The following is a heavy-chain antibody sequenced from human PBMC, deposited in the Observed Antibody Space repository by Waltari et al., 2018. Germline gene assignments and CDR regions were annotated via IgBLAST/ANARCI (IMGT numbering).Heavy chain of an antibody. J-gene: IGHJ6*02. CDR1: GYTFASYW. CDR2: IYPGDAGT. Sequence: EVQLVQSGAEVKKPGESLKISCQGTGYTFASYWIGWVRQMPGKGLEWMGIIYPGDAGTRYSPSFQVQVTISADKSISTAYLQWSSLKASDTAMYHCARHGLRDCTNGVCSFEGMDVWGQGTTVTVSS. CDR3: ARHGLRDCTNGVCSFEGMDV. V-gene: IGHV5-51*01. D-gene: IGHD2-8*01.